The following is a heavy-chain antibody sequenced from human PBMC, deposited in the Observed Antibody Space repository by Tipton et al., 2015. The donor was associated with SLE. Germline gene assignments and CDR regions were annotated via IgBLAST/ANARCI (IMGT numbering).Heavy chain of an antibody. Sequence: QLVQYGAEVKKPGESLKNSWKGSEYSFTSYWIGRVRQMPGKGLEWMGKIYPGDADTRYSPSFQGQVTISADKSISTAYLQWRSLKASDTAVYYCARDCKIFGVVIGYYYYMDVWGKGTTVTASS. D-gene: IGHD3-3*01. V-gene: IGHV5-51*03. CDR3: ARDCKIFGVVIGYYYYMDV. J-gene: IGHJ6*03. CDR1: EYSFTSYW. CDR2: IYPGDADT.